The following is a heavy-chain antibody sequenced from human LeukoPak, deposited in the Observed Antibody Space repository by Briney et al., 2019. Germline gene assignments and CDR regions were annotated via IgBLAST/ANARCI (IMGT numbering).Heavy chain of an antibody. CDR3: ARDCTGGSCYPPSDACDI. V-gene: IGHV4-59*02. CDR2: VYYGGTT. CDR1: GGSVSIYY. Sequence: SETLSLTCTVTGGSVSIYYWSWVRQPPGQGLEWIGHVYYGGTTSYSPSLKSRVTMSIDRSKNQFSLTLFSVTAADTAIYYCARDCTGGSCYPPSDACDIWGQGTKVTVSS. J-gene: IGHJ3*02. D-gene: IGHD2-15*01.